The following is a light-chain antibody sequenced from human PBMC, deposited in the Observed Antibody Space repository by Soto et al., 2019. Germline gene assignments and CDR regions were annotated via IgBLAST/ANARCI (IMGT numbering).Light chain of an antibody. Sequence: DIQMTQSPSSLSASVGDRVTITCRASQSISSYLNWYQQKVGKAPKLLIYAASSVQSGVPSRFSGSGSGTDFTLTISSPQPEDYATYYCQQSSSTPLTFGGGTKVEIK. V-gene: IGKV1-39*01. CDR3: QQSSSTPLT. CDR1: QSISSY. J-gene: IGKJ4*01. CDR2: AAS.